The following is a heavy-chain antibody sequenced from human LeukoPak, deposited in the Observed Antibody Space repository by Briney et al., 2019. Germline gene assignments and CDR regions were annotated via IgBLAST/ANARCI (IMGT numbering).Heavy chain of an antibody. CDR2: IYPGDSDT. Sequence: GESPKISCKGSGYSFTSYWIGWVRQMPGKGLEWMGIIYPGDSDTRYSPSFQGQVTISADKSISTAYLQWSSLKASDTAMYYCARRRVAANAGSDAFDIWGQGTMVTVSS. V-gene: IGHV5-51*01. D-gene: IGHD2-15*01. CDR1: GYSFTSYW. J-gene: IGHJ3*02. CDR3: ARRRVAANAGSDAFDI.